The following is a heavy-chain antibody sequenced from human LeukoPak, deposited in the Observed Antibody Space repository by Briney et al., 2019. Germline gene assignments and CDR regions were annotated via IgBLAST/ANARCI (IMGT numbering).Heavy chain of an antibody. Sequence: PGGSLRLSCAGSVFTFSSYAMSWVRQAPGKGLEWVSGISGSGGTTHYTDSVKGRFTISRDNSKNMVYLQMNSLRAEDTAVYYCATFGPSTVTTLPYYYGMDVWGQGTTVTVSS. V-gene: IGHV3-23*01. CDR1: VFTFSSYA. CDR2: ISGSGGTT. CDR3: ATFGPSTVTTLPYYYGMDV. D-gene: IGHD4-17*01. J-gene: IGHJ6*02.